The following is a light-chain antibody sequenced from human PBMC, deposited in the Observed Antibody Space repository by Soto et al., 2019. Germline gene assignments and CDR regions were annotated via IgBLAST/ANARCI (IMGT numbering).Light chain of an antibody. V-gene: IGKV1-39*01. CDR3: QQTYSSPPS. CDR1: QKISVY. CDR2: SVK. Sequence: DIQLTQSPSSLSSFVGDKVTITCRASQKISVYLNWYQQKAGRPPKLLIYSVKNLQTCVPSRFSGASSGTDFNITIIALQPEDIATDHCQQTYSSPPSFGQGTRVEI. J-gene: IGKJ1*01.